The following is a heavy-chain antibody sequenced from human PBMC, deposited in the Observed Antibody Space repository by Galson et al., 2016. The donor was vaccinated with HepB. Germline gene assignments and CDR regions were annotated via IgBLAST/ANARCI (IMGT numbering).Heavy chain of an antibody. CDR2: IDPSDYDT. CDR1: GYTFTTYW. Sequence: QSGAEVKKPGESLKIFCKASGYTFTTYWITWVRQVPGKGLEWVGRIDPSDYDTNYNPSFFGQVTISTDRSISTACLQWSSLKASDSAIYYCARQGRYHFESKGDYWGAGTLVTVSS. CDR3: ARQGRYHFESKGDY. D-gene: IGHD3-3*02. V-gene: IGHV5-10-1*01. J-gene: IGHJ4*02.